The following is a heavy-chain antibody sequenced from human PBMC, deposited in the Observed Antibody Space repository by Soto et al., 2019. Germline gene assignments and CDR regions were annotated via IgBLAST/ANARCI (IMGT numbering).Heavy chain of an antibody. Sequence: ASVKVSCKASGYTFTVYYMHWVRQAPGQGLEWMGWINPNSGGTNYAQKLQGWVTMTTDTSTSTAYMELRRLRSDDTAVYYCARGGLVWFGEILNYMYYYYYMDVWGKGTTVTVSS. D-gene: IGHD3-10*01. CDR2: INPNSGGT. J-gene: IGHJ6*03. CDR3: ARGGLVWFGEILNYMYYYYYMDV. CDR1: GYTFTVYY. V-gene: IGHV1-2*04.